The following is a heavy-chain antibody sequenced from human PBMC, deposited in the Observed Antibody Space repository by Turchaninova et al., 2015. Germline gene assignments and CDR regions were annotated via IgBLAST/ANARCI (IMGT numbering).Heavy chain of an antibody. CDR2: IYHSGST. Sequence: QVQLQESGPGLVKPSETLSLTCAVSGYSIRRGYYWGWIRQPPGKGLEWIGSIYHSGSTYYNPSLKSRFTISVDTSKNQFSLKLSSVTAADTAVYYCARRSGHYFDYWGQGTLVTVSS. V-gene: IGHV4-38-2*01. D-gene: IGHD2-15*01. J-gene: IGHJ4*02. CDR1: GYSIRRGYY. CDR3: ARRSGHYFDY.